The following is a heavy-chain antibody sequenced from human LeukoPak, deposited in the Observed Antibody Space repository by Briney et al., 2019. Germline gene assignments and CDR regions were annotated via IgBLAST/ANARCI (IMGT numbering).Heavy chain of an antibody. J-gene: IGHJ3*02. CDR1: GFTVSSNY. V-gene: IGHV3-66*04. D-gene: IGHD3-10*01. Sequence: GGSLRLSSAASGFTVSSNYMSWVRQAPGKGLEWVSVIYSGGSTYYADSVKGRFTISRDNSKNTLYLQMNSLRAEDTAVYYCARQGYPILSKGAFDIWGQGTMVSVSS. CDR3: ARQGYPILSKGAFDI. CDR2: IYSGGST.